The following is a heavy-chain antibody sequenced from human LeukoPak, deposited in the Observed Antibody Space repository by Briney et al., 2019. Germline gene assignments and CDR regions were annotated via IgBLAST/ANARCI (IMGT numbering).Heavy chain of an antibody. CDR1: GYTFTGYY. CDR2: INPNSGDT. Sequence: ASVKVSCKTSGYTFTGYYIHWVRQAPGQGLEWMGWINPNSGDTKYAQKFRGRFTMTRDTSVFTVYMDLDRLTSDDTAVYYCARRDSMVRGLITFPFGFDPWGQGTLVTVSS. CDR3: ARRDSMVRGLITFPFGFDP. J-gene: IGHJ5*02. V-gene: IGHV1-2*02. D-gene: IGHD3-10*01.